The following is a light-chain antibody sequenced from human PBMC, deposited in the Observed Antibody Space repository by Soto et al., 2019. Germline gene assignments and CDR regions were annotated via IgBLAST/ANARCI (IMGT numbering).Light chain of an antibody. CDR1: QSVNSN. J-gene: IGKJ4*01. CDR3: QQFSSYPLT. V-gene: IGKV3-15*01. Sequence: DTEMTQSPATLYVSTGERATLSCRASQSVNSNLAWYQQKLGQAPRVLIFGASTRATGIPARFSGSGSETDFTLTISRLEPEDFAVYYCQQFSSYPLTFGGGTNVDI. CDR2: GAS.